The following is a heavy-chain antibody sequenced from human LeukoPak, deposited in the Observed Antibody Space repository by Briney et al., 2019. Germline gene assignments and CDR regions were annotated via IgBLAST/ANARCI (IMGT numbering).Heavy chain of an antibody. CDR2: ISSSGSTI. CDR1: GFTFSSYE. CDR3: ARTRYCSSTSCFKYYFDY. V-gene: IGHV3-48*03. Sequence: GGSLRLSCAASGFTFSSYEMNWVRQAPGKGLEWVSYISSSGSTIYYADSVKGRFTISRDSAKSSLYLQMNSLRAEDTAVYYCARTRYCSSTSCFKYYFDYWGQGTLVTVSS. D-gene: IGHD2-2*01. J-gene: IGHJ4*02.